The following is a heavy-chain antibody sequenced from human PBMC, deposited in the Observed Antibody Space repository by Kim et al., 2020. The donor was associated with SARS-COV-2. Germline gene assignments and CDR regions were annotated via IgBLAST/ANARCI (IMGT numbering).Heavy chain of an antibody. V-gene: IGHV3-48*02. Sequence: GGSLRLSCAASGFTFSGYSMNWVRQAPGKGLEWVAYISASSRTIYYADSVKGRFTISRDNAMHSLYLQMNSLRYEDTAVYYCASDVDTATDSFDYWGQGTLVTVSS. CDR1: GFTFSGYS. CDR2: ISASSRTI. J-gene: IGHJ4*02. D-gene: IGHD5-18*01. CDR3: ASDVDTATDSFDY.